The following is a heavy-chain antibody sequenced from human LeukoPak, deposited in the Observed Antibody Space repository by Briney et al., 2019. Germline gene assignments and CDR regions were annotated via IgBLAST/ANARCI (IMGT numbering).Heavy chain of an antibody. D-gene: IGHD3-10*01. CDR1: GYPISGGDYY. CDR3: ARLTMVRGVVNY. V-gene: IGHV4-38-2*02. J-gene: IGHJ4*02. Sequence: SETLSLTCSVSGYPISGGDYYWGWIRQSPGKGLEWIGSIYYSGNTYYNPSLKSRVTISVDTSQNQIFLKLTSVTAADTAFYYCARLTMVRGVVNYWGQGTLVTVSA. CDR2: IYYSGNT.